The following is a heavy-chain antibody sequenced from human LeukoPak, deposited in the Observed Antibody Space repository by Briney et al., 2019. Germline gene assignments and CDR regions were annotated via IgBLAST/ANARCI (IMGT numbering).Heavy chain of an antibody. D-gene: IGHD3-9*01. CDR2: INHSGST. J-gene: IGHJ4*02. V-gene: IGHV4-34*01. Sequence: SETLSLTCAVYGGSFSGYYWSWIRQPPGKGLEWIGEINHSGSTNYNPSLKSRVTISVDMSKNQFSLKLSSVTAADTAMYYCASHYDILTGYEYWGQGTLVTVSS. CDR1: GGSFSGYY. CDR3: ASHYDILTGYEY.